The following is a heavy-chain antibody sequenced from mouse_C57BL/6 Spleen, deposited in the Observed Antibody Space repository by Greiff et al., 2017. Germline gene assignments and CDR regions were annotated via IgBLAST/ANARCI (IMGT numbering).Heavy chain of an antibody. Sequence: QVQLKQPGAELVRPGSSVKLSCKASGYTFTSYWMHWVKQRPIQGLEWIGHIVPSDSETHYNQKFKDKATLTVDKSSSTAYMQLSSLTSEDSAVYNCARADGSSFDYWGQGTTLTVSS. CDR1: GYTFTSYW. J-gene: IGHJ2*01. CDR2: IVPSDSET. D-gene: IGHD1-1*01. CDR3: ARADGSSFDY. V-gene: IGHV1-52*01.